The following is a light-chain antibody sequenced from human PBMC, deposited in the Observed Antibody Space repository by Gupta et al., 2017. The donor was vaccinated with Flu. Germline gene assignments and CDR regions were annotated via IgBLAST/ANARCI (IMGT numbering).Light chain of an antibody. CDR3: QQHNNWPPFT. Sequence: EIVMTESTATLSVSPGDRDTHPCRASQSVRSNLAWYQHKPGQAPRLLIYAASTRATGIPARFSGSGSGTEFTLTISSLESEDFAVYFCQQHNNWPPFTFGQGTKLEIK. CDR2: AAS. CDR1: QSVRSN. J-gene: IGKJ2*01. V-gene: IGKV3-15*01.